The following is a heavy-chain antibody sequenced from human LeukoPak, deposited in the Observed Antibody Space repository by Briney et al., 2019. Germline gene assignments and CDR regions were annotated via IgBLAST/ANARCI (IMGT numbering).Heavy chain of an antibody. J-gene: IGHJ4*02. D-gene: IGHD2-15*01. Sequence: ASVKVSCKASGYTFTSYDINWVRQATGQGLEWMGWMNPNSGNTGYAQKFQGRVTMTRNTSISTAYMELSSLRSEDTAVYYCARAYVYCSGGSCYPNFDYWGQGTLVTVSS. V-gene: IGHV1-8*01. CDR3: ARAYVYCSGGSCYPNFDY. CDR1: GYTFTSYD. CDR2: MNPNSGNT.